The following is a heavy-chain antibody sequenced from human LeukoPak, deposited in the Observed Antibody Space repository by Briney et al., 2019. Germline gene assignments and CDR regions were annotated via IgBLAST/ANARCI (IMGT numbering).Heavy chain of an antibody. D-gene: IGHD5-18*01. V-gene: IGHV3-7*01. Sequence: GGSLRLSCVASGFTFNNFWMNWVRQAPGKGLEWVASIRHDGGDRYYVDSVKGRFTISRDNAKNSLYLQMNSLRAEDTAVYYCARKRGYNYGFGPYGMDVWGQGTSVTVSS. CDR2: IRHDGGDR. J-gene: IGHJ6*02. CDR1: GFTFNNFW. CDR3: ARKRGYNYGFGPYGMDV.